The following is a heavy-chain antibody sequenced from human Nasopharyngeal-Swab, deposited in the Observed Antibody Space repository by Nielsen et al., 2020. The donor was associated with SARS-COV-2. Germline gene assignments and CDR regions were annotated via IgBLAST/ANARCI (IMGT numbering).Heavy chain of an antibody. D-gene: IGHD6-13*01. V-gene: IGHV4-34*01. CDR3: ARGPTQQLVRDY. J-gene: IGHJ4*02. CDR2: INHSGST. Sequence: RQAPGKGLEWIGEINHSGSTNYSPSLKSRVTISVDTSKNQFSLKLSSVTAADTAVYYCARGPTQQLVRDYWGQGTLVTVSS.